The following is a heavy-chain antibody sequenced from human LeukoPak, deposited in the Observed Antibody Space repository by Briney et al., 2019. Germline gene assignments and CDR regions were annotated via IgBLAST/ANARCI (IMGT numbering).Heavy chain of an antibody. CDR1: GFTFSSYW. J-gene: IGHJ4*02. CDR3: ARDPGLGTPHYFDY. Sequence: PGGSLRLSCAASGFTFSSYWMSWVRQAPGKGLEWVANIKQDGSEKYYVDSVKGRFTISRDNAKNSLYLQMNSLRADDTAVYYCARDPGLGTPHYFDYWGQGTLVTVSS. CDR2: IKQDGSEK. V-gene: IGHV3-7*03. D-gene: IGHD7-27*01.